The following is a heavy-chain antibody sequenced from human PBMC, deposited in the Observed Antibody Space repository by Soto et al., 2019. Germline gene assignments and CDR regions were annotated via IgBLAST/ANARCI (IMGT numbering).Heavy chain of an antibody. D-gene: IGHD1-26*01. J-gene: IGHJ4*02. Sequence: QVQLVESGGGVVQPGRSLRLSCAASGFTFSSYAMHWVRQAPGKGLEWVAVISYDGSNKYYADSVKGRFTISRDNSKNTLYLQMNSLRAEDTAVYYCARDMGATWGQGALVTVSS. CDR1: GFTFSSYA. V-gene: IGHV3-30-3*01. CDR2: ISYDGSNK. CDR3: ARDMGAT.